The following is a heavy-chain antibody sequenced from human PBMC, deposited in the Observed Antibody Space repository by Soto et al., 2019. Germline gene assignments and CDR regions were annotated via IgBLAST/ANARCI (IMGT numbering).Heavy chain of an antibody. CDR2: IYHSGST. J-gene: IGHJ5*02. Sequence: QVQLQESGPGLVKPSGTLSLTCAVSGGSISSSNWWSWVRQPPGKGLEWIGEIYHSGSTNYNPSLTSRVTNTVYKTMNQFSLQLSSVTAADTAVYYCAREAVLRLFDPWGQGTLVTVSS. CDR1: GGSISSSNW. CDR3: AREAVLRLFDP. D-gene: IGHD6-6*01. V-gene: IGHV4-4*02.